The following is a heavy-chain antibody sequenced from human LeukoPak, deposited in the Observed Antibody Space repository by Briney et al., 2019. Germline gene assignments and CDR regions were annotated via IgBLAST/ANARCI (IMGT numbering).Heavy chain of an antibody. V-gene: IGHV3-7*01. CDR2: IKQDGSEK. CDR1: GFTFSNYW. J-gene: IGHJ1*01. CDR3: ATVHADSSDWFVEYFQH. Sequence: GGSLRVSCAASGFTFSNYWMSWVRQAPGKGLEWVANIKQDGSEKYYVDSVKGRFTISRDNGRNSLYLQMNSLRAEDTAVYYCATVHADSSDWFVEYFQHWGQGTLVTVSS. D-gene: IGHD6-19*01.